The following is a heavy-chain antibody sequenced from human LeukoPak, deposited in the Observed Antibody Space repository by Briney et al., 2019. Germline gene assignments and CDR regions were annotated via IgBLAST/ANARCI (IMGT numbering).Heavy chain of an antibody. CDR1: GFTFSSYA. CDR3: AKWIYDFWSGYPAFDY. J-gene: IGHJ4*02. V-gene: IGHV3-23*01. CDR2: ISGSGGST. Sequence: GGSLRLSCAASGFTFSSYAMSWVRQAPGKGLEWVSAISGSGGSTYYADSVKGRFTISRDNSKNTLYLQMNSLRAEDTAVYYCAKWIYDFWSGYPAFDYWGQGTLVTVSS. D-gene: IGHD3-3*01.